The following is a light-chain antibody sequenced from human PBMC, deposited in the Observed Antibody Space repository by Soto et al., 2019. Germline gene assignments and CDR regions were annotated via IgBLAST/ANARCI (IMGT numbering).Light chain of an antibody. CDR3: QQYNNWPYT. CDR2: GAS. CDR1: QSVSSN. Sequence: EIVMTQSPATLSVSPGERATLSCRASQSVSSNLAWYQQKPGQAPRLLIYGASNRATGIPARFSGSGSRTEFTLTISSLQSEDFAVYYCQQYNNWPYTFGQGTKLEIK. J-gene: IGKJ2*01. V-gene: IGKV3-15*01.